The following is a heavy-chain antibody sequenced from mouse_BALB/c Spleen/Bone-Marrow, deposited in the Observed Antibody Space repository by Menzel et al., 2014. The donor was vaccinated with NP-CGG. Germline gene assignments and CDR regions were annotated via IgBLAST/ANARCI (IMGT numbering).Heavy chain of an antibody. V-gene: IGHV1-54*03. CDR2: INPGSGGT. Sequence: VKLVESGAELVRPGTSVKVSCKASGHAFXNYLLEWVKQRPGQGLEWIGVINPGSGGTKYNEKFKGKATLTVDKSSSTAYMQLSSLTSDDSAVYFCARRNRDYYAMDYWGQGTSVTVSS. CDR1: GHAFXNYL. CDR3: ARRNRDYYAMDY. J-gene: IGHJ4*01.